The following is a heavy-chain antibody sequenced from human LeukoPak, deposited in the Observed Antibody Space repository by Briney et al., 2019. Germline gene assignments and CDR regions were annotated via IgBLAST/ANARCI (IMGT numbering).Heavy chain of an antibody. V-gene: IGHV3-23*01. CDR2: ISGSGSST. J-gene: IGHJ4*02. CDR1: GFXFSSYA. CDR3: AKAISCSDGTCSFFDY. D-gene: IGHD2-15*01. Sequence: PGGSLRLSCAASGFXFSSYAISWVRQAPGQGLKWVSAISGSGSSTYYADSVKGRFTISRDNSKNTLYLQVNSLRAEDTAVFYCAKAISCSDGTCSFFDYWGQGALVTVSS.